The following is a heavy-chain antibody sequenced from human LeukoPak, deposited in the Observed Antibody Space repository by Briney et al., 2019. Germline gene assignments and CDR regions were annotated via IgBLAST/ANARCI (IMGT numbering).Heavy chain of an antibody. CDR1: GCAISSYY. CDR3: ERGKRWLQSPFDY. D-gene: IGHD5-24*01. V-gene: IGHV4-59*01. Sequence: PSETLSLTCTVSGCAISSYYWSWIRQPPGKGLEWIGYIQYSGSSNYNSSLKSLVTISVDTSQNHFSLKVSSVTAADTAVYYCERGKRWLQSPFDYWGQGTLVTVSS. CDR2: IQYSGSS. J-gene: IGHJ4*02.